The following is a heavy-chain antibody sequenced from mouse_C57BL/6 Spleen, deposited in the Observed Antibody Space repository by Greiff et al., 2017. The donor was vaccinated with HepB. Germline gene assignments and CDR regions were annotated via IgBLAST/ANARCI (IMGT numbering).Heavy chain of an antibody. V-gene: IGHV5-9*01. Sequence: EVHLVESGGGLVKPGGSLKLSCAASGFTFSSYTMSWVRQTPEKRLEWVATISGGGGNTYYPDSVKGRFTISRDNAKNTLYLQMSSLRSEDTALYYCARQAYYSNPLPYWYFDVWGTGTTVTVSS. J-gene: IGHJ1*03. CDR1: GFTFSSYT. D-gene: IGHD2-5*01. CDR3: ARQAYYSNPLPYWYFDV. CDR2: ISGGGGNT.